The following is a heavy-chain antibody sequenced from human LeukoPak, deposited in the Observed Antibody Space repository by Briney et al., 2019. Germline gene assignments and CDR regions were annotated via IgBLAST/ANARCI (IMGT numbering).Heavy chain of an antibody. V-gene: IGHV1-2*03. Sequence: LGASVKVSCMASGYTFTGYYMHWVRQAPGQGPEWMGWIKTNSGDTKYAQKFQGRVTMTRDTSTSTAYMELSRLRSDDTAVYYCARDSDTAMADYWGQGTLVTVSS. CDR3: ARDSDTAMADY. CDR1: GYTFTGYY. J-gene: IGHJ4*02. CDR2: IKTNSGDT. D-gene: IGHD5-18*01.